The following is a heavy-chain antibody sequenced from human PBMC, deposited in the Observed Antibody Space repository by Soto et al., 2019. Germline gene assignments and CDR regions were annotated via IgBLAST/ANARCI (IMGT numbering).Heavy chain of an antibody. CDR1: GGSFSGYY. CDR3: ARGTWVRSAFDI. J-gene: IGHJ3*02. V-gene: IGHV4-34*01. Sequence: QVQLQQWGAGLLKPPETLSLTCAVYGGSFSGYYWSWIRQPPGKGLEWIGEINHSGSTNYNPSLKRRVTISVDTSKNQFSLKLSSVTAADTAVYYCARGTWVRSAFDIWGQGTMVTVSS. CDR2: INHSGST. D-gene: IGHD3-10*01.